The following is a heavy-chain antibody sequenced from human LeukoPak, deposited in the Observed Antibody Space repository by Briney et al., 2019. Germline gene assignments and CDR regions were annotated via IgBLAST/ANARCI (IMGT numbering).Heavy chain of an antibody. V-gene: IGHV1-2*04. J-gene: IGHJ4*02. Sequence: GASVKVSSTASGYTVTGYYIHWVGQATGQGLEWMGWINPNSGGTNYAQKFQGWVTMTRDTSISTAYMELSRLRSDDTDVYYCARVFEFLEWLLVLDYWGKGALVTVSS. D-gene: IGHD3-3*01. CDR1: GYTVTGYY. CDR2: INPNSGGT. CDR3: ARVFEFLEWLLVLDY.